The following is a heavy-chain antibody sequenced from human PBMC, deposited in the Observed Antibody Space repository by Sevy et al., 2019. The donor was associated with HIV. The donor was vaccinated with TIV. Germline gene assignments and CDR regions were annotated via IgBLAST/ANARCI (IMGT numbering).Heavy chain of an antibody. D-gene: IGHD3-3*01. Sequence: GGSLRLSCAASGFTFSSYGMHWVRQAPGKGLEWVAVISYDGSNKYYADSVKGRFTISRDNSKNTLYLQMNSLRAKDTAVYYCAKDRDDFWSGRKHYYYGMDVWGQGTTVTVSS. CDR2: ISYDGSNK. CDR3: AKDRDDFWSGRKHYYYGMDV. V-gene: IGHV3-30*18. J-gene: IGHJ6*02. CDR1: GFTFSSYG.